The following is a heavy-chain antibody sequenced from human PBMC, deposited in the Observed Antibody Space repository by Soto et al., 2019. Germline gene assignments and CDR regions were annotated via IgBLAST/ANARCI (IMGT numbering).Heavy chain of an antibody. D-gene: IGHD3-16*02. Sequence: EVQLVESGGGLVKPGGSLSPSCAASGFTFSSYSMNWVRQAPGKGLEWVSSISSSSSYIYYADSVKGRFTISRDNAKNSLYLQMNSLRAEDTAVYYCAKEAGELSTRSFDYWGQGTLVTVSS. CDR2: ISSSSSYI. V-gene: IGHV3-21*01. CDR1: GFTFSSYS. J-gene: IGHJ4*02. CDR3: AKEAGELSTRSFDY.